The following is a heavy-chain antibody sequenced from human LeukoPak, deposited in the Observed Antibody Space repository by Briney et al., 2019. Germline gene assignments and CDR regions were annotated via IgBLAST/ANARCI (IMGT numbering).Heavy chain of an antibody. CDR3: ARRGRFYYGGNPAWFDP. CDR1: GSSISSGSYY. CDR2: VYDSGST. D-gene: IGHD4-23*01. V-gene: IGHV4-61*02. Sequence: PSETLSLTCNVSGSSISSGSYYWSWIRQPAGKGLEWIGRVYDSGSTNYNPSLKSRVTISVDTSKNQFSLKLSSVTAADTAVYYCARRGRFYYGGNPAWFDPWGQGTLVTVSS. J-gene: IGHJ5*02.